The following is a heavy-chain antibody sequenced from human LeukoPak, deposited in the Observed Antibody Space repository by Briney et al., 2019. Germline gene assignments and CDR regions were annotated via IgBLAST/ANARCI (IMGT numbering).Heavy chain of an antibody. CDR2: ISYDGNSQ. Sequence: GGSLRLSCGASGFTFSNYAIHWVRQAPGRGLEWVAAISYDGNSQHYGAPVKGRFTISRDNSKNTLYLQMNSLRAEDTAVYYCASEPVGAHGHYWGQGTLVTVSS. D-gene: IGHD1-26*01. CDR3: ASEPVGAHGHY. V-gene: IGHV3-30*03. CDR1: GFTFSNYA. J-gene: IGHJ4*02.